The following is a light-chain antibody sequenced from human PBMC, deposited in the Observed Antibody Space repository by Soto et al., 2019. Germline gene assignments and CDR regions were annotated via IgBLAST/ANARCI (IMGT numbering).Light chain of an antibody. CDR1: QRISSW. J-gene: IGKJ1*01. CDR3: QQSYRTPRT. CDR2: DAS. V-gene: IGKV1-5*01. Sequence: DIQMTQSPSTLSACVGDRVTITCRASQRISSWLAWYQQKPGKAPKLLIYDASTLETGVPSRFSGSGSGTEFTLTISSLQPEDFAAYYCQQSYRTPRTFGQGTKVDIK.